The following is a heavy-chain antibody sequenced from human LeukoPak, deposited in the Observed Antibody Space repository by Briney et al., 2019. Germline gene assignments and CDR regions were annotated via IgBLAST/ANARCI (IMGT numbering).Heavy chain of an antibody. Sequence: PGGSLRLSCAASGFTFDDYAMHWVRQAPGKGLEWVSGISWNSGSIGYADSVKGRFTISRDNAKNSLYLQMNSLRAEDTALYYCAKDGGLSSSWYVDYWGQGTLVTVSS. CDR2: ISWNSGSI. D-gene: IGHD6-13*01. CDR3: AKDGGLSSSWYVDY. V-gene: IGHV3-9*01. J-gene: IGHJ4*02. CDR1: GFTFDDYA.